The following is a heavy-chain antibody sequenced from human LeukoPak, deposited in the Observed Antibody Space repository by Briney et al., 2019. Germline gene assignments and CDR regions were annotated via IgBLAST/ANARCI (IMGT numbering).Heavy chain of an antibody. Sequence: GGSLRLSCTASGFIFSNAWMNWVRQAPGKGLEWAGRIKSKPDGGTTDYAAPVKGRFTISRDDSKNTVYLQMNSLKTEDTAVYYCSTGDADSVGLDYWGQGALVTVSS. CDR1: GFIFSNAW. D-gene: IGHD4-23*01. J-gene: IGHJ4*02. CDR3: STGDADSVGLDY. CDR2: IKSKPDGGTT. V-gene: IGHV3-15*01.